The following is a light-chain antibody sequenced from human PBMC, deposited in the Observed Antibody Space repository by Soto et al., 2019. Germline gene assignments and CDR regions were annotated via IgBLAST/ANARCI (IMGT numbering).Light chain of an antibody. Sequence: EIVMTQSPATLSVSPGERATLSCRASQSVSSNLAWYQQKPAQAPRLLIYGASTRATGIPARFSCSGSGTEFTLTISSLQSEDFAVYYCQQYNDWPLFTFGPGTNVDI. V-gene: IGKV3-15*01. CDR2: GAS. J-gene: IGKJ3*01. CDR1: QSVSSN. CDR3: QQYNDWPLFT.